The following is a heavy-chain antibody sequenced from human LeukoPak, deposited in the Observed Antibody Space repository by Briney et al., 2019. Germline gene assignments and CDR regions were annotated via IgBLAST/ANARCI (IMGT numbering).Heavy chain of an antibody. J-gene: IGHJ4*02. D-gene: IGHD3-22*01. CDR3: ARTMIVVVPRTEYYFDY. Sequence: SETLSLTCTVSGGSISSYYWSWIRQPPGKGLEWIGYFYYSGSTNYNPSLKSRVTISVDTSKNQFSLKLSSVTAADTAVYYCARTMIVVVPRTEYYFDYWGQGTLVTVSS. V-gene: IGHV4-59*08. CDR1: GGSISSYY. CDR2: FYYSGST.